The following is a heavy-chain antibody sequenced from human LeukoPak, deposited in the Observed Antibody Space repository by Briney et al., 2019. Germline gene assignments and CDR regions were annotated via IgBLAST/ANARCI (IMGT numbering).Heavy chain of an antibody. Sequence: SETLSLTCAVYGGSFSGYYWSWIRQPPGKGLEWIGEINHSGSTNYNPSLKSRVTISVDTSKNQFSLKLTSVTAADTAVYYCARAHMTTSGGGWFDPWGQGTLVTVSS. J-gene: IGHJ5*02. CDR1: GGSFSGYY. D-gene: IGHD1-26*01. CDR2: INHSGST. CDR3: ARAHMTTSGGGWFDP. V-gene: IGHV4-34*01.